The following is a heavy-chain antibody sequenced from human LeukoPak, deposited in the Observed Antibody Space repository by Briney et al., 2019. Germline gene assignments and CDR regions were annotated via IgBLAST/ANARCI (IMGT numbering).Heavy chain of an antibody. Sequence: GGSLRLSCAASGFTFSNYGMHWVRQAPGKGLEWVAVISYDGSNKYYADSVKGRFTISRDNSKNTLYLQMNSLRAEDTAVYYCAKDRLSCSGGSCYAHYYGMDVWGQGTTVTVS. CDR1: GFTFSNYG. V-gene: IGHV3-30*18. J-gene: IGHJ6*02. CDR2: ISYDGSNK. D-gene: IGHD2-15*01. CDR3: AKDRLSCSGGSCYAHYYGMDV.